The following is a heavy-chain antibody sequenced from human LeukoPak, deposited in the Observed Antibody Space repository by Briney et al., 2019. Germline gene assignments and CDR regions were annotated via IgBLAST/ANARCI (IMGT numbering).Heavy chain of an antibody. CDR2: INLSGST. CDR3: ARRPAIFGGWPRDYQYYYMDV. D-gene: IGHD3-3*01. CDR1: GGSFSGYH. Sequence: PSETLSLTCGVYGGSFSGYHWSWIRQPPGKELEWMGEINLSGSTNYNPSLQSRVSISVDTSKNQPSLKLSSVTAAATAVYYCARRPAIFGGWPRDYQYYYMDVWGKGITVTVSS. J-gene: IGHJ6*03. V-gene: IGHV4-34*01.